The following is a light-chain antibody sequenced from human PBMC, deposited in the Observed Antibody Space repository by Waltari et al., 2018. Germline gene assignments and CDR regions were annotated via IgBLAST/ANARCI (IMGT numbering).Light chain of an antibody. CDR3: QQYNIYSPQA. J-gene: IGKJ1*01. Sequence: DIQMTQSPSTLSASVGDRVTITCRASQTIVNYLAWYQQKPGEAPKVMIYDASTLETGVPSRFSGSGFGTDFSLTISSLQPDDFATYWCQQYNIYSPQAFGQGTKVEVK. CDR2: DAS. V-gene: IGKV1-5*01. CDR1: QTIVNY.